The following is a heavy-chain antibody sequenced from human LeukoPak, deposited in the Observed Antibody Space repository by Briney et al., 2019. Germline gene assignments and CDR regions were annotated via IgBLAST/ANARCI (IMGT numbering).Heavy chain of an antibody. Sequence: GGSLRLSCAASGFTFSNYGMHWVRQAPGKGLEWVSSISTSSSYIYYADSVKGRFTISRNNPKNSLYLQMNSLRAEDTAVYYCARNRGDPSYFDYWGQGTLVTVSS. CDR1: GFTFSNYG. J-gene: IGHJ4*02. D-gene: IGHD4-17*01. V-gene: IGHV3-21*01. CDR2: ISTSSSYI. CDR3: ARNRGDPSYFDY.